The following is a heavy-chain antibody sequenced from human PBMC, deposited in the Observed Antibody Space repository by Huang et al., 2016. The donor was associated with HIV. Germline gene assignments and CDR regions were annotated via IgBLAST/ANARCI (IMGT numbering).Heavy chain of an antibody. CDR1: GFSISSYW. D-gene: IGHD3-22*01. J-gene: IGHJ4*02. V-gene: IGHV3-74*01. CDR2: INSDGSST. Sequence: EVQLVESGGGLVQPGGSLRLSCAASGFSISSYWLHWVRQAPGKGWVWVSRINSDGSSTSYAYSVKGRFTISRDNAKNTLYLQMNSLRAEDTAVYYCARDPRIQSWLNFFDYWGQGTLVSVSS. CDR3: ARDPRIQSWLNFFDY.